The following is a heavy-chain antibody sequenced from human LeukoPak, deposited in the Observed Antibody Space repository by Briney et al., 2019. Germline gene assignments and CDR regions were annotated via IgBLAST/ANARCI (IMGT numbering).Heavy chain of an antibody. D-gene: IGHD1-26*01. CDR3: ARVRVGATNDFDY. J-gene: IGHJ4*02. V-gene: IGHV1-2*02. CDR2: INPNSGGT. CDR1: GYTFTGYY. Sequence: ASVKVSCKASGYTFTGYYMHWVRQAPGQGLEWMGWINPNSGGTNYAQKFQGRVTMTRDTSISTAYMELSRLRSDDTAVYYCARVRVGATNDFDYWGQGTLVTVSS.